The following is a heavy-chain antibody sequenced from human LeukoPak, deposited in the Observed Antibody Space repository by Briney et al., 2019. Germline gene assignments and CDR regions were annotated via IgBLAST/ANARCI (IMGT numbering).Heavy chain of an antibody. D-gene: IGHD3-9*01. V-gene: IGHV3-33*06. Sequence: GGSLRLSCAASGFTFSSYGMQWVRQAPGKGLEWVAVIWYDGSNKHYADSVKGRFTISRDNSKNTLYLQMNSLRAEDTAVYYCAKDLTEGVLSMDVWGQGTTVTVSS. CDR1: GFTFSSYG. CDR3: AKDLTEGVLSMDV. CDR2: IWYDGSNK. J-gene: IGHJ6*02.